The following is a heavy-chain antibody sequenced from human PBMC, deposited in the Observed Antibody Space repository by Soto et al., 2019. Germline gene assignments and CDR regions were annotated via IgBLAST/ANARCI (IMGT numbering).Heavy chain of an antibody. CDR1: GDSLRGQS. CDR2: IDQSGGT. D-gene: IGHD6-19*01. J-gene: IGHJ6*02. V-gene: IGHV4-34*01. CDR3: ARQESYGWSCESLEV. Sequence: PSETLSLTCAVVGDSLRGQSWNWIRRSPGKGLEWIGEIDQSGGTNYNPSLKSRAIISDDTSKNQFSLTLTSVTAADTAVYYCARQESYGWSCESLEVWGHGTTVTVSS.